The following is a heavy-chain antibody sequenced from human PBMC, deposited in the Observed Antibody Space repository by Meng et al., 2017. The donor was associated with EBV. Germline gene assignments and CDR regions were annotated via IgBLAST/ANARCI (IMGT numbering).Heavy chain of an antibody. CDR3: ARDRTSNRFDY. CDR1: GFTHRTYS. CDR2: ISSNSIDI. D-gene: IGHD2-8*01. Sequence: KSVESLIVSWDVPGFTHRTYSRHECLLAPGYGLDWCSSISSNSIDIYYADFLKARSTISRVNAMNSLFLQVNSRRAEYTADYYCARDRTSNRFDYWGQGTLVTVSS. V-gene: IGHV3-21*01. J-gene: IGHJ4*02.